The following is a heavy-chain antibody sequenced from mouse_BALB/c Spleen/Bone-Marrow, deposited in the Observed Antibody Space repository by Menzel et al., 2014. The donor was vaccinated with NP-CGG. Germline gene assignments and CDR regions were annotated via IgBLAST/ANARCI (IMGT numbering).Heavy chain of an antibody. D-gene: IGHD2-14*01. CDR1: GYTFTSYF. V-gene: IGHV1S56*01. CDR3: AYYRYDEYFDV. J-gene: IGHJ1*01. CDR2: IYPGGGST. Sequence: VQLQQSGPELVKPGASVKMSCKASGYTFTSYFIHWVKQRPGQRLEWIGWIYPGGGSTKYNEKFKVKTTLTADKSSSTAYMFLSSLTSEDSAIYFCAYYRYDEYFDVWGAGTMVTVSS.